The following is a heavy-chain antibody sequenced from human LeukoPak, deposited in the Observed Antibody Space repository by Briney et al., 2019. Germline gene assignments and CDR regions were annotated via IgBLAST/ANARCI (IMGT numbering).Heavy chain of an antibody. V-gene: IGHV3-7*01. J-gene: IGHJ4*02. D-gene: IGHD6-19*01. Sequence: GGSLRLSCAASGFTFSSYWMNWIRQAPGKGLERVANIKQDGSEKYYVDSVKGRFTISRDNTKNSLYLQMNRLRAEDTAVYYCAGGSGWLIDYWGQGTLVTVSS. CDR2: IKQDGSEK. CDR1: GFTFSSYW. CDR3: AGGSGWLIDY.